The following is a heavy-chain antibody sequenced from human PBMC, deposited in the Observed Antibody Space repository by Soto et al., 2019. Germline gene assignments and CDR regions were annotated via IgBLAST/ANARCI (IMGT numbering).Heavy chain of an antibody. V-gene: IGHV3-23*01. J-gene: IGHJ4*02. D-gene: IGHD6-13*01. Sequence: GGSLRLSCAASGFTFSSYAMSWVHQAPGKGLEWVSAISGSGGSTYYADSVKGRFTISRDNSKNTLYLQMNSLRAEDTAVYYCAKFRGAAADILYYFDYWGQGTLVTVSS. CDR1: GFTFSSYA. CDR2: ISGSGGST. CDR3: AKFRGAAADILYYFDY.